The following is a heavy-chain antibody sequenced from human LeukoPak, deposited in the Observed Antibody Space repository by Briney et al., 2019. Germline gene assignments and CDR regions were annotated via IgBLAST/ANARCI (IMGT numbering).Heavy chain of an antibody. V-gene: IGHV3-7*01. CDR1: GLTFSSYW. CDR3: ARVTPYYYYYMDV. CDR2: IKQDGSEK. J-gene: IGHJ6*03. Sequence: PGGSLRLSCAASGLTFSSYWMSWVRQAPGKGLEWVANIKQDGSEKYYVDSVKGRFTISRDNAKNSLFLQMNSLRAEDTAVYYCARVTPYYYYYMDVWGKGTTVTVSS. D-gene: IGHD4-23*01.